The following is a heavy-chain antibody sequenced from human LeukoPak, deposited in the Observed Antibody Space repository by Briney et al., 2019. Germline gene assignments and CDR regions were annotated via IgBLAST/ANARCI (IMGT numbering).Heavy chain of an antibody. J-gene: IGHJ3*02. Sequence: ASVKVSCKASGYTFSNYYMHWVRQAPGQGLEWMGIINPSGGGTSYAQKFQGRVTMTRDTSTSTVYMQLSSLRFEDTAVYYCARDMTTVTTSFEAFDIWGQGTMVTVSS. CDR1: GYTFSNYY. D-gene: IGHD4-17*01. CDR2: INPSGGGT. V-gene: IGHV1-46*01. CDR3: ARDMTTVTTSFEAFDI.